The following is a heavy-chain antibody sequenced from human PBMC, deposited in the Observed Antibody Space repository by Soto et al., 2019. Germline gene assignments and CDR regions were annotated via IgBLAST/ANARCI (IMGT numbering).Heavy chain of an antibody. CDR2: IKQDGSEE. J-gene: IGHJ6*02. V-gene: IGHV3-7*01. CDR1: GFTFSSYW. Sequence: EVQLVESGGGLVQPGGSLRLSCVDSGFTFSSYWMSWVRQAPVKGLEWVGNIKQDGSEENYVDSVKGRFTISRDNAKSSRYLQMNSLRAEDTAVYYCARLASSGRGWDVWGQGTTVVVSS. CDR3: ARLASSGRGWDV. D-gene: IGHD3-10*01.